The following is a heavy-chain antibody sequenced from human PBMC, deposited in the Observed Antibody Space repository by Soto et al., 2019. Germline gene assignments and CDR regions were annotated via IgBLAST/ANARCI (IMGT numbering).Heavy chain of an antibody. CDR2: IKQDGSEK. D-gene: IGHD4-17*01. CDR1: GFTFSSYW. J-gene: IGHJ6*03. V-gene: IGHV3-7*01. CDR3: SRATSTVTILNYYYYYMDV. Sequence: GGSLRLSCAASGFTFSSYWMSWVRQAPGKGLEWVANIKQDGSEKYYVDSVKGRFTISRDNAKNSLYLQMNSLRAKDTAVYYCSRATSTVTILNYYYYYMDVWGKRTTVTVSS.